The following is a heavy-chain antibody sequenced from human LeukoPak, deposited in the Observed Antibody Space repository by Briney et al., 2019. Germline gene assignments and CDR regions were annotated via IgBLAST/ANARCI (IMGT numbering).Heavy chain of an antibody. CDR1: GFTFSTYG. V-gene: IGHV3-23*01. CDR3: ARDPNWGSGY. Sequence: GGSLRLSCAASGFTFSTYGMIWVRQAPGKGLECVSTIGLSDDSTNYADSVKGRFTVSRDNSKNTLHLLMNSLRAEDTARYYCARDPNWGSGYWGQGTLVTVSS. D-gene: IGHD7-27*01. CDR2: IGLSDDST. J-gene: IGHJ4*02.